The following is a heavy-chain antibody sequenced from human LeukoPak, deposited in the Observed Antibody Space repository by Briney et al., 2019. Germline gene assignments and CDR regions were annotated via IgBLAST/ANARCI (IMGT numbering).Heavy chain of an antibody. Sequence: PSETLSLTCTLSGGSNSSYYWSWIRPPPAKGLEWIGYIYYSGSTNYNPSLKSRVTISVDTSKNQFSLKLSSVTAADTAVYYCARVDDFWSCHYYYGMDVWGQGTTVTVSS. CDR2: IYYSGST. J-gene: IGHJ6*02. CDR1: GGSNSSYY. CDR3: ARVDDFWSCHYYYGMDV. D-gene: IGHD3-3*01. V-gene: IGHV4-59*01.